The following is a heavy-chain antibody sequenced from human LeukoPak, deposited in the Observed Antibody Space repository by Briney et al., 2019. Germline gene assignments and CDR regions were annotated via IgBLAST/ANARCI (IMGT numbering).Heavy chain of an antibody. CDR2: IISGISTI. D-gene: IGHD5-18*01. CDR3: ARLGYSYGHTYFDY. CDR1: GFSFSSYS. V-gene: IGHV3-48*01. Sequence: GGSLRLSCAASGFSFSSYSMNWVREAPGKGLEWVSYIISGISTIYYVDSGKGRFTISRDNYKNSLYLQMNSLRAEDTDVYYCARLGYSYGHTYFDYWGQGTLVTVSS. J-gene: IGHJ4*02.